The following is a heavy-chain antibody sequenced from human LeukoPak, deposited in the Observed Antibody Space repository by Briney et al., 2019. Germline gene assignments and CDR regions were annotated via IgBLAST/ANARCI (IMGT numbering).Heavy chain of an antibody. CDR2: INPNSGGT. CDR1: GYTLTELS. J-gene: IGHJ3*02. V-gene: IGHV1-2*02. Sequence: ASVKVSCKVSGYTLTELSMHWVRQAPGQGLEWMGWINPNSGGTKYAQKFQGRVTMTRDTSISTAYMELSRLRSDDTAVYYCARVGHYYDSSGYYLYDAFDIWGQGTMVIVSS. CDR3: ARVGHYYDSSGYYLYDAFDI. D-gene: IGHD3-22*01.